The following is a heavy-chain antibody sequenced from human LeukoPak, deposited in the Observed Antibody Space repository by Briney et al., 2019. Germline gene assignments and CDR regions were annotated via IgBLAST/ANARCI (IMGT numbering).Heavy chain of an antibody. V-gene: IGHV4-39*01. J-gene: IGHJ4*02. CDR1: GGSISSSSYY. CDR2: IYYSGST. CDR3: ARPAVYDSSGPMEY. D-gene: IGHD3-22*01. Sequence: SETLSLTCTVSGGSISSSSYYWGWIRQPPGKGLEWIGSIYYSGSTYYNPSLKSRVTIYVDTSKNQFSLKLSSVTAADTAVYYCARPAVYDSSGPMEYWGQGTLVTVSS.